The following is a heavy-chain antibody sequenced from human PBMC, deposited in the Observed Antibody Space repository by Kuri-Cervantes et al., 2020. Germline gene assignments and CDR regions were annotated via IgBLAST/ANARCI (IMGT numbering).Heavy chain of an antibody. J-gene: IGHJ6*03. CDR2: IKQDGSEK. D-gene: IGHD6-13*01. V-gene: IGHV3-7*01. Sequence: GGSLRLSCTASGFTFGDYAMSWVRQAPGKGLEWVANIKQDGSEKYYVDSVKGRFTISRDNAKNSLYLQMNSLRAEDTAVYYCARNTGGAGTRSYYYYYMDVWGKGTTVTVSS. CDR1: GFTFGDYA. CDR3: ARNTGGAGTRSYYYYYMDV.